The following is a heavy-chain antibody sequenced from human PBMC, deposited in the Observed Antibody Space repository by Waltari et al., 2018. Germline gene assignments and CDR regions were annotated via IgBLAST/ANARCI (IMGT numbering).Heavy chain of an antibody. CDR2: IYTGGST. J-gene: IGHJ4*02. D-gene: IGHD6-19*01. CDR3: AVRGIAVAGTFDY. CDR1: GFTFSNYA. V-gene: IGHV3-23*03. Sequence: EVHLLESGGGLVQHGGSLRLSCAASGFTFSNYAMSWVRQAPGKGLEWVSVIYTGGSTWYADSVKGRFTISRDNSRNTLYLQMNSLRAEDTAVYYCAVRGIAVAGTFDYWGQGTLVTVSS.